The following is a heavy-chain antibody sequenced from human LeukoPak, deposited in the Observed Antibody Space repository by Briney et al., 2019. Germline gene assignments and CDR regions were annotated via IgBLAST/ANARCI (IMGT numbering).Heavy chain of an antibody. CDR2: INHIGST. V-gene: IGHV4-34*01. D-gene: IGHD3-10*01. CDR1: GGSFSGYY. Sequence: PSETLSLTCAVYGGSFSGYYWSWIRQPPGKGLEWIGEINHIGSTNYNPSLKSRVTILVDTSKNQFSLKLSSVTAADTAVYYCARERTYYYGSGSYYRPYYYMDVWGKGTTVTISS. J-gene: IGHJ6*03. CDR3: ARERTYYYGSGSYYRPYYYMDV.